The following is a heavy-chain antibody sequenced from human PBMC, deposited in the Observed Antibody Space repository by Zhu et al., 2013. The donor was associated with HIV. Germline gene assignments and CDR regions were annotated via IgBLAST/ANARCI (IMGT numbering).Heavy chain of an antibody. V-gene: IGHV1-8*03. CDR2: MNPNSGNR. CDR3: VRGGYRWAFDI. J-gene: IGHJ3*02. Sequence: QVQLMQSGAEVKKPGSSVKISCKASGDTFSNYIINWLRQATGQGPEWIGWMNPNSGNRDYAQKFQGRVTITMTSSISTVYMELSSLRSDDTAVYYCVRGGYRWAFDIWGQGTVVIVSS. D-gene: IGHD2-8*02. CDR1: GDTFSNYI.